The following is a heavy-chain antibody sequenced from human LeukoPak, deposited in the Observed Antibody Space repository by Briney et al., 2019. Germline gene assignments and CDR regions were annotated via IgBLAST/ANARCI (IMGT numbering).Heavy chain of an antibody. CDR3: ARALPHRRLMDTTMEQHWFDP. CDR2: INPSGGST. V-gene: IGHV1-46*01. J-gene: IGHJ5*02. CDR1: GYTFTGYF. Sequence: ASVKVSCKASGYTFTGYFMHWVRQAPGQGLERMGLINPSGGSTRYAQKFQGRVTMTRDMSTSTVYMELSSLRSEDTAVYYCARALPHRRLMDTTMEQHWFDPWGQGTLVTVSS. D-gene: IGHD5-18*01.